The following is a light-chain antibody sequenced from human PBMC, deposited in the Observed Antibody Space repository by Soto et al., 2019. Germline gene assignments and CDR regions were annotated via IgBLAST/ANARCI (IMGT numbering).Light chain of an antibody. CDR2: DAS. CDR3: QQYASLPIT. V-gene: IGKV1-33*01. CDR1: QDIKNY. Sequence: DIQMTQSPSSLSASVGDRVTVTCQASQDIKNYLNWYQQKSGKAPKLLIYDASDLDTGVPSRFTGSGSGTDFTFTITSLQSDDVATYYCQQYASLPITFGQGTRLEI. J-gene: IGKJ5*01.